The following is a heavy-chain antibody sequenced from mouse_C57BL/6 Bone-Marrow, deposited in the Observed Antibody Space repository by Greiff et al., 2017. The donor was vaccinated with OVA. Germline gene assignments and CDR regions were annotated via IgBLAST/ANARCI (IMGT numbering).Heavy chain of an antibody. J-gene: IGHJ2*01. CDR3: ARANIYYDYAYYFYY. D-gene: IGHD2-4*01. V-gene: IGHV1-55*01. CDR2: IYPGSGST. CDR1: GYTFTSYW. Sequence: VQLQQSGAELVKPGASVKMSCKASGYTFTSYWITWVKQRPGQGLEWIGDIYPGSGSTNYNEKFKSKATLTVDTSSSTAYMQLSSLTSEDSAVYYCARANIYYDYAYYFYYWGQGTTLTVSS.